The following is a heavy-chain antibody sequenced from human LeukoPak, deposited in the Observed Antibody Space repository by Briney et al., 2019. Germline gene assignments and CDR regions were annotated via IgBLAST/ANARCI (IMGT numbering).Heavy chain of an antibody. CDR2: INPNIGDT. CDR1: GCTFIDHY. J-gene: IGHJ4*02. V-gene: IGHV1-2*02. D-gene: IGHD3-22*01. CDR3: ARAGHNSDSGGYDY. Sequence: ASVKVSCKASGCTFIDHYIHWVRQAPGQGLESMGWINPNIGDTNYAQQFQGRVTMTRDTSSGTAFMELSRLRSDDTAVYYCARAGHNSDSGGYDYWGQGTLVTVSS.